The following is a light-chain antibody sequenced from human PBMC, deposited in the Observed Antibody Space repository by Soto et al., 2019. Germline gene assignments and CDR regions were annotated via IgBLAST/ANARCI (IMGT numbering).Light chain of an antibody. CDR2: VNSDGNQ. CDR3: QTWGAGIVV. V-gene: IGLV4-69*01. Sequence: QLVLTQPPSASASPGASVKLTCTLSSGHSSYAIAWHQQQPEKGPRFLTKVNSDGNQNKGDGIPDRFSGSSSGAERYLTISSLQSEDEADYYCQTWGAGIVVFGGGTKLTVL. J-gene: IGLJ2*01. CDR1: SGHSSYA.